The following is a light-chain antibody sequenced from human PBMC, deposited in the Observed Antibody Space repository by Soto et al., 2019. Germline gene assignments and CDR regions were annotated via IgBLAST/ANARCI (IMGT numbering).Light chain of an antibody. CDR3: QQYGSSPWT. CDR2: IAS. Sequence: EIVLTQSPGTLSLSPGERATLSCRASQSVSSNYLAWYQQKTGQTPRLLIYIASNRAPGIPDRFSGSGSGTHFTLTISRVEPKDFAVYYCQQYGSSPWTFGQGTKVEIK. CDR1: QSVSSNY. J-gene: IGKJ1*01. V-gene: IGKV3-20*01.